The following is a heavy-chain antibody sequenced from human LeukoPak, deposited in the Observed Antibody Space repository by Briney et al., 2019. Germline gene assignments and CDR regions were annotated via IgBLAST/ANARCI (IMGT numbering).Heavy chain of an antibody. J-gene: IGHJ4*02. D-gene: IGHD3-10*01. CDR2: ISSSGSTI. CDR1: GFTFSSYE. CDR3: AKTGRLDYYGSGSYAKDY. V-gene: IGHV3-48*03. Sequence: GGSLRLSCAASGFTFSSYEMNWVRQAPGKGLEWVSYISSSGSTIYYAVSVKGRFTISRDNAKNTLYLQMNSLRAEDTAVYYCAKTGRLDYYGSGSYAKDYWGQGTLVTVSS.